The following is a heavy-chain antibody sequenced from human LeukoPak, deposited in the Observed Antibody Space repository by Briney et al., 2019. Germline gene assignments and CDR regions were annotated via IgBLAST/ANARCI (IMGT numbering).Heavy chain of an antibody. CDR3: ARDAGAPDY. Sequence: SETLSLTCIVSGYSISSGYYWGWIRQPPGKGLEWIGNIHDSGSTYYNPSLKSRVTISVDTSKNQLSLKLSSVTAADTAVYYCARDAGAPDYWGQGTLVTVSS. J-gene: IGHJ4*02. CDR2: IHDSGST. D-gene: IGHD1-26*01. V-gene: IGHV4-38-2*02. CDR1: GYSISSGYY.